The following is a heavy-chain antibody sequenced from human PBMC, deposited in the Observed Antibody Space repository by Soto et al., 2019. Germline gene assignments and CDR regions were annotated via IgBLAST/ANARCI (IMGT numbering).Heavy chain of an antibody. Sequence: QVQLRESGPGLVKSSETLSLTCTVSGGSISTYYWSWVRQPPGKGLEWIGYIYYSGTATYNPSLRSRVTISVDTSKNQFSLRLSSVTAADTAVYYCARGDGIQLGSLAGRYYYHNMDVWGQGTKVTVYS. CDR2: IYYSGTA. J-gene: IGHJ6*02. CDR3: ARGDGIQLGSLAGRYYYHNMDV. CDR1: GGSISTYY. V-gene: IGHV4-59*01. D-gene: IGHD1-1*01.